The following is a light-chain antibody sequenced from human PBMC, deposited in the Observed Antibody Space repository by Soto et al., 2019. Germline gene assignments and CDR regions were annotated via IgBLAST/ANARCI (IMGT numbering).Light chain of an antibody. Sequence: EIVLTQSPGTLSLSPGERATLSCRASQSVNSNYLGWYQKKPAQAPRLLIYAASSRATGVPDRFSGSWSGTDFTLTISRLEPEDFAVYYCQQYGTSPYTFGQGTKLEIK. J-gene: IGKJ2*01. CDR3: QQYGTSPYT. V-gene: IGKV3-20*01. CDR1: QSVNSNY. CDR2: AAS.